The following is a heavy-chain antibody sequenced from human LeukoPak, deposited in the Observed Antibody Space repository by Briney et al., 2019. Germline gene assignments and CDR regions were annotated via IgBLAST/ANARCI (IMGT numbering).Heavy chain of an antibody. Sequence: GSSVKVSCKASGGTFSSYAISWVRQAPGQGLEWMGGIIPIFGTANYAQKIQGRVTITTDESTSTAYMELSSLRSEDTAVYYCASSWWGRNYYDSSGYFNWFDPWGQGTLVTVSS. V-gene: IGHV1-69*05. CDR1: GGTFSSYA. CDR3: ASSWWGRNYYDSSGYFNWFDP. CDR2: IIPIFGTA. J-gene: IGHJ5*02. D-gene: IGHD3-22*01.